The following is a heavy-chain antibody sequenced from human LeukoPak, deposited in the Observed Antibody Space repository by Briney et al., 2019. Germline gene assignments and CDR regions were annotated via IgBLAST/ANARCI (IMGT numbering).Heavy chain of an antibody. CDR2: IYTSGST. J-gene: IGHJ5*02. Sequence: SETLSLTCTVSGGSISSYYWSWIRQPAGKGLEWIGRIYTSGSTNYNPSLKSRVTMSLDTSKNQLSLKLSSVTAADTAVYYCARDEYSSDRNWFDPWGQGTLVTVSS. D-gene: IGHD3-22*01. V-gene: IGHV4-4*07. CDR1: GGSISSYY. CDR3: ARDEYSSDRNWFDP.